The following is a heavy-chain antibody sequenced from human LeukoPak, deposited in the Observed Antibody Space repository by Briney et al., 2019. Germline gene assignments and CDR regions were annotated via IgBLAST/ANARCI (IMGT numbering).Heavy chain of an antibody. V-gene: IGHV3-30*02. Sequence: PGGSLRLSCAASGFTFSSYGMHWVRQAPGKGLEWVAFIRYDGSNKYYADSVKGRFTISRDNSKNTLYLQMNSLRAEDTAVYYCAKGKKGDGYNWESGYFDYWGQGTLVTVSS. CDR3: AKGKKGDGYNWESGYFDY. CDR2: IRYDGSNK. J-gene: IGHJ4*02. CDR1: GFTFSSYG. D-gene: IGHD5-24*01.